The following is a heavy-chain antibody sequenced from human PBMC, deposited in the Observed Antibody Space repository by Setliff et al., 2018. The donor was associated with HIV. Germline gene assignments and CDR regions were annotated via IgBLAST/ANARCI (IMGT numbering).Heavy chain of an antibody. J-gene: IGHJ2*01. CDR2: INTETGTP. CDR3: ARYGSDWFFDL. Sequence: ASVKVSCKTSGGTFSNYAISWVRQAPGQGLEWMGWINTETGTPMYAQGFTGRFVFSLDTSISTAYLQIDSLNAEDTAVYYCARYGSDWFFDLWGRGTLVTVS. CDR1: GGTFSNYA. D-gene: IGHD4-17*01. V-gene: IGHV7-4-1*01.